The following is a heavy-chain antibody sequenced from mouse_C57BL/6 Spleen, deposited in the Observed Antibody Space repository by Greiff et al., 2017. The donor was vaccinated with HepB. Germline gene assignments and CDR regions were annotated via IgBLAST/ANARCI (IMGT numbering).Heavy chain of an antibody. J-gene: IGHJ4*01. CDR2: IRLKSDNYAT. V-gene: IGHV6-3*01. CDR3: TPLYYGSPMDY. CDR1: GFTFSNYW. Sequence: DVHLVESGGGLVQPGGSMKLSCVASGFTFSNYWMNWVRQSPEKGLEWVAQIRLKSDNYATHYAESVKGRFTISRDDSKSSVYLQMNNLRAEDTGIYYCTPLYYGSPMDYWGQGTSVTVSS. D-gene: IGHD1-1*01.